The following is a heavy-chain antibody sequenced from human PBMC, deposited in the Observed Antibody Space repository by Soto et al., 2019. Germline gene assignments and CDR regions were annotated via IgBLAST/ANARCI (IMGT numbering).Heavy chain of an antibody. CDR2: ISYDGSKK. V-gene: IGHV3-30*18. J-gene: IGHJ4*02. D-gene: IGHD3-22*01. CDR1: EFTFSSYG. Sequence: QVQLVESGGGVVQPGRSLTLSCAASEFTFSSYGIHWVRQAPGKGLEWVAVISYDGSKKQYADSVKGRLTISRDNSKNTLHLQMNSLRAEDTAVYYCAKDTYYHDTTGYYVFDYWGQGTLVTVSS. CDR3: AKDTYYHDTTGYYVFDY.